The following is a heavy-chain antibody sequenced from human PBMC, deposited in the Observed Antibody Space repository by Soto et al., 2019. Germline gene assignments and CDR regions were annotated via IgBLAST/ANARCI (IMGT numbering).Heavy chain of an antibody. Sequence: QVQLVQSGAEVVQPGATVKVSCKASGYAFSNNYMHWIRQAPGQGLEWMGIINPSGGSTSYSERFQGRVTMTSDTSTATAYLEVRRLRPEDTAVYYCGREGSYYFDSRIDSWGQGTLVTVSS. CDR2: INPSGGST. CDR3: GREGSYYFDSRIDS. V-gene: IGHV1-46*01. D-gene: IGHD3-22*01. J-gene: IGHJ4*02. CDR1: GYAFSNNY.